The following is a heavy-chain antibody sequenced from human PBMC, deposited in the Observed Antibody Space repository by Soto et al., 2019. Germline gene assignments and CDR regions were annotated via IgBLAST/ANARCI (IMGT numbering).Heavy chain of an antibody. V-gene: IGHV1-69*02. CDR3: ATVRGVPDPNGMDV. CDR1: GATFSSYT. CDR2: IIPILGIA. Sequence: QVQLVQSGAEVKKPGYSVKVSCKASGATFSSYTISWVRQAPGQGLEWMGRIIPILGIANYAQKFQGRVTITADKSTSTAYMELSSLRSEDTAVYYCATVRGVPDPNGMDVWGQGTTVTVSS. J-gene: IGHJ6*02. D-gene: IGHD3-10*01.